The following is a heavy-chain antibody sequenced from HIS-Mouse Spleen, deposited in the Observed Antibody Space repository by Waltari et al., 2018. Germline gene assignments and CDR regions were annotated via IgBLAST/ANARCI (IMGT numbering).Heavy chain of an antibody. CDR1: GGSISSSSYY. V-gene: IGHV4-39*07. CDR2: IYYSGRT. D-gene: IGHD6-13*01. J-gene: IGHJ2*01. CDR3: AREIPYSSSWYDWYFDL. Sequence: QLQLQESGPGLVKPSETLSLTCTVSGGSISSSSYYLCWLRQPPGKGLEWIGSIYYSGRTYYDTSRKSRGTISVDTSKNQFYRKLSSVTAADTAVYYCAREIPYSSSWYDWYFDLWGRGTLVTVSS.